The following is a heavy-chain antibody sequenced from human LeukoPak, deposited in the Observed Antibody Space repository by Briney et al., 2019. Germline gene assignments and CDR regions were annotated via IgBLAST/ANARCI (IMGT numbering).Heavy chain of an antibody. Sequence: SETLSLTCAVYGGSFSGYYWSWIRQPPGKGLEWIGEINHSGSTNYNPSLKSRVTISVDTSKNQFSLKLSSVTAADTAGYYCARGHYDFWSGVGNWFDPWGQGTLVTVSS. J-gene: IGHJ5*02. CDR3: ARGHYDFWSGVGNWFDP. CDR1: GGSFSGYY. CDR2: INHSGST. V-gene: IGHV4-34*01. D-gene: IGHD3-3*01.